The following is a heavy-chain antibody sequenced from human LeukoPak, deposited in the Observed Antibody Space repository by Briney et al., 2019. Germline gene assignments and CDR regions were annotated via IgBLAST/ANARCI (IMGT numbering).Heavy chain of an antibody. CDR3: ARDGSGVFDFWSGYPYYFDY. D-gene: IGHD3-3*01. J-gene: IGHJ4*02. V-gene: IGHV1-18*01. CDR1: GYTFTSYG. CDR2: ISAYNGNT. Sequence: GASVEVSCKASGYTFTSYGISWVRQAPGQGLEWMGWISAYNGNTNYAQKLQGRVTMTTDTSTSTAYMELRSLRSDDTAVYYCARDGSGVFDFWSGYPYYFDYWGQGTLVTVSS.